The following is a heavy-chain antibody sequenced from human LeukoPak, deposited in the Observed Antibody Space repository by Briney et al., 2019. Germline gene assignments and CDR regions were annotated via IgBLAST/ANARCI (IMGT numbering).Heavy chain of an antibody. Sequence: GGSLRLSSAASGFTFSSYSMNWVRQAPGKGLEWVSSISSSSSYIYYADSVKGRFTISRDNAKNSLYLQMNSLRAEDTAVYYCARDGVVVVVAATKPGYYYGMDVWGKGTTVTVSS. CDR2: ISSSSSYI. J-gene: IGHJ6*04. D-gene: IGHD2-15*01. CDR1: GFTFSSYS. CDR3: ARDGVVVVVAATKPGYYYGMDV. V-gene: IGHV3-21*01.